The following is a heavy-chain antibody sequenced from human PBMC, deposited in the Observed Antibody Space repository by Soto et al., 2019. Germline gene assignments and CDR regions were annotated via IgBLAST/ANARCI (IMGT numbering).Heavy chain of an antibody. CDR3: MTDRQYRPAY. CDR2: IKSESDGGTT. V-gene: IGHV3-15*07. Sequence: LRLSCAGSGFTFNDAWMNWVRQAPGKGLEWVGRIKSESDGGTTAYAAPVKGRFTISRDDSKNTVYLQMNSLRTEDTALYYCMTDRQYRPAYWGQGTQVTVSS. J-gene: IGHJ4*02. D-gene: IGHD3-16*02. CDR1: GFTFNDAW.